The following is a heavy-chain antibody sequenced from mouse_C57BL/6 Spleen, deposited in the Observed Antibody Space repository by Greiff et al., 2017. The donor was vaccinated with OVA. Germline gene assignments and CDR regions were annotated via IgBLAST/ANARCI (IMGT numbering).Heavy chain of an antibody. Sequence: VQLQQSGPELVKPGASVKISCKASGYTFTDSYMNWVKQSHGKSLEWIGDINPNNGGTSYNQQFKGKATLTVDKSSSTAYMELRSLTSEDSAVYYCARWEGLDYWGQGTSVTVSA. CDR1: GYTFTDSY. CDR2: INPNNGGT. CDR3: ARWEGLDY. J-gene: IGHJ4*01. D-gene: IGHD4-1*01. V-gene: IGHV1-26*01.